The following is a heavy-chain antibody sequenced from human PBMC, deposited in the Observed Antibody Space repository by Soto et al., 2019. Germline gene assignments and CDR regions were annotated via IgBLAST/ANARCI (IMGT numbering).Heavy chain of an antibody. D-gene: IGHD2-2*01. CDR2: INAGNGNT. Sequence: ASVKVSCKASGYTFTSYAMHWVRQAPGQRLEWMGWINAGNGNTKYSQKFQGRVTITRDTSASTAYMELSSLRSEDTAVYYCARIVGGPAAIPPEYYFDYWGQGTLVTVAS. J-gene: IGHJ4*02. CDR3: ARIVGGPAAIPPEYYFDY. CDR1: GYTFTSYA. V-gene: IGHV1-3*01.